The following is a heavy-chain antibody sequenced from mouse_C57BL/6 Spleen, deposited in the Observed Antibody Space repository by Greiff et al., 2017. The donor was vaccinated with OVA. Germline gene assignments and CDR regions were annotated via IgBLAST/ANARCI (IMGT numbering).Heavy chain of an antibody. J-gene: IGHJ3*01. CDR1: GYTFTGYW. CDR3: AILLEEAY. V-gene: IGHV1-61*01. Sequence: VQLQQPGAELVRPGSSVKLSCKASGYTFTGYWLDWVKQRPGQGLEWIGNIYPSDSETHYKQKFKDKATLTLDKSSSTSYMQLSSLTSEDSAVYYCAILLEEAYWGQGALVTVSA. D-gene: IGHD1-1*01. CDR2: IYPSDSET.